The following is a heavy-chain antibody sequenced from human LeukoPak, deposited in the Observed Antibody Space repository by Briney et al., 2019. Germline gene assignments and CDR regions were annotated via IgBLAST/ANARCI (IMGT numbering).Heavy chain of an antibody. Sequence: SETLSLTCDVYDGSFSGFFWGWIRLPPGQGLEWIGEINHSGITNYNPSLKSRVTMSVDTSKNQFSLKLSSVTAADTAVYFCARFTGYLYFDYWGQGTLVTVSS. CDR1: DGSFSGFF. CDR2: INHSGIT. V-gene: IGHV4-34*01. J-gene: IGHJ4*02. CDR3: ARFTGYLYFDY. D-gene: IGHD3-9*01.